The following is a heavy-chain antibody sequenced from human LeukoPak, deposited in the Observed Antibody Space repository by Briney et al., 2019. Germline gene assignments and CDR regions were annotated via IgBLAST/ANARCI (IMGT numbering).Heavy chain of an antibody. CDR1: GFTFSSYS. Sequence: GGSLRLSCAASGFTFSSYSMNWVRQAPGKGLEWVSSISSSSTYTYYADSVKGRFTISRDSAKNSLYLQMNSLRAEDTAVYYCARRFRGLDIWGQGTMVTVSS. V-gene: IGHV3-21*01. J-gene: IGHJ3*02. CDR3: ARRFRGLDI. D-gene: IGHD3-10*01. CDR2: ISSSSTYT.